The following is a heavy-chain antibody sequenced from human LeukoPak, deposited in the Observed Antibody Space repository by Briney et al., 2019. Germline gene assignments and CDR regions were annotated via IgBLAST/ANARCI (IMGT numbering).Heavy chain of an antibody. CDR3: ARYCSGASCFRGFDY. J-gene: IGHJ4*02. V-gene: IGHV3-23*01. CDR1: GFPFSSYF. D-gene: IGHD2-15*01. CDR2: ISGSSST. Sequence: PGGSLRLSCAASGFPFSSYFMSWVRQGPGKGLEWVSTISGSSSTYYADSVKGRFTISRDNSKNTLYLQVNSLRAEDTAVYYCARYCSGASCFRGFDYWGQGTLVTVSS.